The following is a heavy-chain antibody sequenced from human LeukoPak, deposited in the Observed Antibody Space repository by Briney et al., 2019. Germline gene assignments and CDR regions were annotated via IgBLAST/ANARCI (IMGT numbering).Heavy chain of an antibody. V-gene: IGHV3-20*04. CDR3: ARRGGYSYGHAFDY. J-gene: IGHJ4*02. Sequence: GSLRLSCAASGFTFDDYGMSWVRQAPGKGLEWVSGINWNGGSTGYADSVKGRFTISRDNAKNSLYLQMNSLRAEDTALYYCARRGGYSYGHAFDYWGQGTLVTVSS. CDR1: GFTFDDYG. CDR2: INWNGGST. D-gene: IGHD5-18*01.